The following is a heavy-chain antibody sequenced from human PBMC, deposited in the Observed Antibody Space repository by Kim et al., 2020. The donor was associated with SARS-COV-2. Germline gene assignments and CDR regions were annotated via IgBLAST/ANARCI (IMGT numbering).Heavy chain of an antibody. D-gene: IGHD3-10*01. J-gene: IGHJ3*02. CDR3: AKDHYGVVGAVIKPDAFDT. V-gene: IGHV3-30*02. Sequence: KGRFTISRENSKNTLFLQMNSLRAEDTAVYYCAKDHYGVVGAVIKPDAFDTWGQGTLVTVSS.